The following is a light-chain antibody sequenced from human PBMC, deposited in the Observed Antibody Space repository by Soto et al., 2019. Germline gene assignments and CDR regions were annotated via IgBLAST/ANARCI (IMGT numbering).Light chain of an antibody. CDR1: SRDVGGYNY. CDR2: EVS. CDR3: SSYASTSTVL. Sequence: QSVLTQPASVSGSPGQSITISCTGTSRDVGGYNYVSWYQQHPGKAPKLMIYEVSNRPSGVSNRFSGSKSGNRASLTISGLQGEDEADYYCSSYASTSTVLFGGGTKLTVL. V-gene: IGLV2-14*01. J-gene: IGLJ2*01.